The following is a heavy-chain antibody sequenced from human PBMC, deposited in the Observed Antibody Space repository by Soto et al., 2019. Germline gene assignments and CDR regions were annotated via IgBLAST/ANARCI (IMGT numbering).Heavy chain of an antibody. J-gene: IGHJ5*02. D-gene: IGHD2-15*01. V-gene: IGHV4-4*02. CDR3: ARDTPLGYCSGGSCYVFDP. CDR2: IYHSGST. CDR1: GGSISSSNW. Sequence: QVQLQESGPGLVKPSGTLSLTCAVSGGSISSSNWWSWVRQPPGKGLEWIGEIYHSGSTNYNPSLKSRVTISVDKSKNQFSLKLSSVTAADTAVYYCARDTPLGYCSGGSCYVFDPWGQGTLVTVSS.